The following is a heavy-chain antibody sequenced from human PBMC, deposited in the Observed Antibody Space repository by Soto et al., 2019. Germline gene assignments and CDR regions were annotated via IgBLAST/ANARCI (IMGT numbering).Heavy chain of an antibody. Sequence: LSLTCTVSGGSISTYYWSFIRQPPGKGLEWIGYIYYSGTTNYNPSLRSRVTISLDTSKNQFSLKLSSVTAADTAVYYCARHGVAGGYYYYGMDIWGQGTTVTVSS. CDR3: ARHGVAGGYYYYGMDI. CDR2: IYYSGTT. D-gene: IGHD6-19*01. CDR1: GGSISTYY. V-gene: IGHV4-59*08. J-gene: IGHJ6*02.